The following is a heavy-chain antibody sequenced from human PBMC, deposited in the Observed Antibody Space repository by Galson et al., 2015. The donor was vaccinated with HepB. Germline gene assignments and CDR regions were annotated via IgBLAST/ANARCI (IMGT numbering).Heavy chain of an antibody. Sequence: SLRLSCAASGFTFSSYWMSWVRRAPGKGLEWVANIKQDGGEKYYVDSVRGRFTISRDNAKNSLYLQMNSLRAEDTAVFYCSRDGFLGSSGDYYYGMDVWGQGTTVTVSS. D-gene: IGHD6-19*01. J-gene: IGHJ6*02. CDR3: SRDGFLGSSGDYYYGMDV. V-gene: IGHV3-7*01. CDR1: GFTFSSYW. CDR2: IKQDGGEK.